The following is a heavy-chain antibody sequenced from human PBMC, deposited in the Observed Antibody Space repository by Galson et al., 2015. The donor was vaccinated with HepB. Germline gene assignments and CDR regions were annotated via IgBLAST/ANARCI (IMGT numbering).Heavy chain of an antibody. V-gene: IGHV1-69*13. CDR2: IIPIFSTE. J-gene: IGHJ3*02. D-gene: IGHD5-18*01. CDR3: ARGHDGAKVQLCDSFDI. Sequence: SVKVSCKASGCTFKNYDISWVRQAPGQGLEWLGGIIPIFSTEYYTQKFQGRVTITADESTTTAYLELRSLRSEDTAVYYCARGHDGAKVQLCDSFDIWGQGTMVTVSS. CDR1: GCTFKNYD.